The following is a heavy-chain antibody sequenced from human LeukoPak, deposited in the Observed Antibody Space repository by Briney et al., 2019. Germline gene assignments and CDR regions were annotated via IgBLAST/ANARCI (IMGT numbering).Heavy chain of an antibody. CDR2: ISWNSGSI. D-gene: IGHD3-10*01. Sequence: GRSLRLSCAASGFTFDDYAMHWVRQAPGKGLEWVSGISWNSGSIGYADSVKGRFTISRDNAKNSLYLQMNSLRAEDTALYYCAKAPLSSGSYLDYWGQGTLVTVSS. V-gene: IGHV3-9*01. CDR1: GFTFDDYA. J-gene: IGHJ4*02. CDR3: AKAPLSSGSYLDY.